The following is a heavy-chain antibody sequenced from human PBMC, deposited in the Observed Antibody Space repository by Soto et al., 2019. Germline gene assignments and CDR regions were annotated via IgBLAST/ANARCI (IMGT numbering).Heavy chain of an antibody. CDR2: ISSSSSYI. J-gene: IGHJ4*02. CDR1: GFTFSSYS. V-gene: IGHV3-21*01. Sequence: EVPLVESGGGLVKPGGSLRLSCAASGFTFSSYSMNWVRQAPGKGLEWVSSISSSSSYIYYADSVKGRFTISRDNAKNSLYLQMNSLRAEDTAMYYCARGGEITMIARDFDYWGQGTLVTVSS. D-gene: IGHD3-22*01. CDR3: ARGGEITMIARDFDY.